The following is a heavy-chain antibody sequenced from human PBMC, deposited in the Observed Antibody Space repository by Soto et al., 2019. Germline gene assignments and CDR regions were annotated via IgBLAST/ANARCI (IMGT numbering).Heavy chain of an antibody. J-gene: IGHJ4*02. V-gene: IGHV4-59*01. CDR2: IYYSGST. CDR1: GGSISSYY. CDR3: ARETLAAAGFDY. D-gene: IGHD6-13*01. Sequence: QVQLQESGPGLVKPSETLSLTCTVSGGSISSYYWSWIRQPPGKGLEWIGYIYYSGSTNYNPSLKSRVTISVDTSKNQFSLELSSVTAADTAVYYCARETLAAAGFDYWGQGTLVTVSS.